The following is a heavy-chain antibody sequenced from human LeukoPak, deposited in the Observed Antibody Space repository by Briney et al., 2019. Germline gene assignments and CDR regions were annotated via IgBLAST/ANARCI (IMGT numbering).Heavy chain of an antibody. Sequence: SETLSLTCTVSGGFISSSSYYWAWIRQPPGKGLEWIGSIYYSGSTYYNPSLKSRATISVDTPKNEFSLKVKSATAADTAMYYCVRHVGKHWPAQDDYWGQGTLVTVSS. D-gene: IGHD4-23*01. CDR2: IYYSGST. CDR1: GGFISSSSYY. CDR3: VRHVGKHWPAQDDY. V-gene: IGHV4-39*01. J-gene: IGHJ4*02.